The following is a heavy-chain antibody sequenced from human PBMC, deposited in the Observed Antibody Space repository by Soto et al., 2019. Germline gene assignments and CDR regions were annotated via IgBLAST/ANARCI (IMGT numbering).Heavy chain of an antibody. J-gene: IGHJ6*02. D-gene: IGHD2-2*02. V-gene: IGHV3-30*18. Sequence: QVQLVESGGGVVQPGRSLRLSCAASGFTFSSYGMHWVRQAPGKGLEWVAVISYDGSNKYYADSVKGRFTISRDNSKNTQYLQLNSLRAEHMAVYYCAKDGYCSSTSCYTGCAYYYYYGMDVCGQGATVTVSS. CDR3: AKDGYCSSTSCYTGCAYYYYYGMDV. CDR1: GFTFSSYG. CDR2: ISYDGSNK.